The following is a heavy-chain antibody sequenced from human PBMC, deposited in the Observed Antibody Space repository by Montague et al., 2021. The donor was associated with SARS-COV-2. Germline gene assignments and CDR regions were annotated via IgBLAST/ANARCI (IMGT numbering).Heavy chain of an antibody. CDR2: IYISGST. D-gene: IGHD5-12*01. V-gene: IGHV4-4*08. Sequence: SETLSLTCTVSGVSISSYYWSWIRQPPGKGLEWIGRIYISGSTNYNPSLKSRVTISVDTSKNQFSLKLSSVTAADTAVYYCARDGRFSVIVTTPRGAFDIWGQGTLVTVSS. CDR3: ARDGRFSVIVTTPRGAFDI. CDR1: GVSISSYY. J-gene: IGHJ3*02.